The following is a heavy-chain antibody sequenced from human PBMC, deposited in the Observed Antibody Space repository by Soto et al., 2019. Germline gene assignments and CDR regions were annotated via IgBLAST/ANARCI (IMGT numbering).Heavy chain of an antibody. CDR3: AKDKGVFNWATSYFDD. V-gene: IGHV3-30*18. Sequence: GGSLRLSCAAAGFTFSNYAMHWVRQAPGKGLEWVALTSYDGNNEYYTDSVKGRFTISRDNSKNTLFLQMNSPRPEDTAVYYCAKDKGVFNWATSYFDDWGQVALVTVSS. CDR1: GFTFSNYA. CDR2: TSYDGNNE. D-gene: IGHD1-1*01. J-gene: IGHJ4*02.